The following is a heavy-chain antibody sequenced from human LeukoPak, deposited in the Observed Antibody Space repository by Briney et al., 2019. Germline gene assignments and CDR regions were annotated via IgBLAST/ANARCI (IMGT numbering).Heavy chain of an antibody. CDR3: ARDPTLLVGA. CDR2: INQGGSGK. V-gene: IGHV3-7*01. CDR1: GFTFSNYW. D-gene: IGHD1-26*01. J-gene: IGHJ5*02. Sequence: GGSLRLSCAASGFTFSNYWMVWVRQAPGAGLEWVANINQGGSGKYYVESVRGRFTISRDNAKNSLYLQMNSLRAEDTAVYYCARDPTLLVGAWGQGTLVTVSS.